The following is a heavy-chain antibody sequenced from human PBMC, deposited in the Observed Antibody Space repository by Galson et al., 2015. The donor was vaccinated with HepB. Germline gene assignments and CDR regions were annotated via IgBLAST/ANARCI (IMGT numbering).Heavy chain of an antibody. Sequence: SLRLSCAASGFTFSNHAMTWVRQSPGKGLEWVSAISDSGVSTYYADSVKGRFTISRDNAKNTLHLQMNSLRADDTAVYYCAKEYVSEADYWGQGTLVIVSS. D-gene: IGHD3-16*01. J-gene: IGHJ4*02. CDR1: GFTFSNHA. V-gene: IGHV3-23*01. CDR3: AKEYVSEADY. CDR2: ISDSGVST.